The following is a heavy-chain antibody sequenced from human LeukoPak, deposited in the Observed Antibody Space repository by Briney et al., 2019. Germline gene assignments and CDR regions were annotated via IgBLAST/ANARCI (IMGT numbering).Heavy chain of an antibody. CDR1: GFTFSSYA. V-gene: IGHV3-23*01. CDR2: NSGSGGST. J-gene: IGHJ4*02. Sequence: PGGSLRLSCAASGFTFSSYAMHWVRQAPGKGLEWVSANSGSGGSTYYADSVKGRFTNSRDNSKNTLYLQMNSLRAEDTAVYYCANGDIAAFDYWGQGTLVTVSS. D-gene: IGHD6-6*01. CDR3: ANGDIAAFDY.